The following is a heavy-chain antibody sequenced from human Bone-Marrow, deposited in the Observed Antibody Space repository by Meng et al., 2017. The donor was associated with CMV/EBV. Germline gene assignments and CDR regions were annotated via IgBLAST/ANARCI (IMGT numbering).Heavy chain of an antibody. CDR2: ISSSSSYI. CDR3: IAAAVVSFVPTH. Sequence: GESLKISCAASGFTFSDYYMSWIRQAPGKGLEWVSSISSSSSYIYYADSVKGRFTISRDNAKNSLYLQMNSLRAEDTAVYYCIAAAVVSFVPTHWGQGTLVTVSS. D-gene: IGHD6-13*01. CDR1: GFTFSDYY. J-gene: IGHJ4*02. V-gene: IGHV3-11*06.